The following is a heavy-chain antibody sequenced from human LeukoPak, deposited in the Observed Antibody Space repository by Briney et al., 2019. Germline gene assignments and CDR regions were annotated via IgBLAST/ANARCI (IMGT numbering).Heavy chain of an antibody. CDR1: GLTFKNYA. CDR2: IKQDGSEK. V-gene: IGHV3-7*01. CDR3: ARDPLTLYNYYMDV. J-gene: IGHJ6*03. Sequence: GGSLRLSCAASGLTFKNYAMTWVRQVPGKGLEWVAKIKQDGSEKYYVDSVKGRFTISRDNAKNSLYLQMNSLRAEDTAVYYCARDPLTLYNYYMDVWGKGTTVTVSS. D-gene: IGHD3-9*01.